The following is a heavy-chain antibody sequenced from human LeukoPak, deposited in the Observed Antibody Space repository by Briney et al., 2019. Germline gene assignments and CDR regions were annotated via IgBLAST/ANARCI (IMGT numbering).Heavy chain of an antibody. CDR1: GYTFTGYY. CDR3: ARADLLTGYYILDY. D-gene: IGHD3-9*01. J-gene: IGHJ4*02. Sequence: ASVKVSCKASGYTFTGYYIHWVRQAPGQGLEWMGWINPKSGATNYAQKFQGRVTMTRDTSISTPYMELSRLRSDDTAMYYCARADLLTGYYILDYWGQGTLVTASS. CDR2: INPKSGAT. V-gene: IGHV1-2*02.